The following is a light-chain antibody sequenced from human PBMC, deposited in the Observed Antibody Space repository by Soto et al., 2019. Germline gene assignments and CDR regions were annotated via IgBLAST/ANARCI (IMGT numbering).Light chain of an antibody. CDR1: QSISSH. J-gene: IGKJ2*01. V-gene: IGKV3-15*01. CDR2: DVS. Sequence: EIVLTQSPATLSLSPGERATLSCRASQSISSHLAWYQQKPGQAPRLLMYDVSTRATGIPGRFSGSGSATDFTLTISSLQSEDFAVYYCQQYNNWPPYTFGQGTKLEIK. CDR3: QQYNNWPPYT.